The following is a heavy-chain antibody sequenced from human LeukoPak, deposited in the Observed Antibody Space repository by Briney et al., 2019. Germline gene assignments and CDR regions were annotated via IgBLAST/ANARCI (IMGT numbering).Heavy chain of an antibody. Sequence: GGSLRLSCAASGFTFSNYDMSWVRQAPGKGLELVSTISRSADSTYYADSVKGRFTISRDNSRKTMYLQMNSLRVEDTAVYYGAKDVWQGSRLKMALNIWAQGKLVTASP. CDR2: ISRSADST. D-gene: IGHD3-16*01. CDR1: GFTFSNYD. J-gene: IGHJ3*02. V-gene: IGHV3-23*01. CDR3: AKDVWQGSRLKMALNI.